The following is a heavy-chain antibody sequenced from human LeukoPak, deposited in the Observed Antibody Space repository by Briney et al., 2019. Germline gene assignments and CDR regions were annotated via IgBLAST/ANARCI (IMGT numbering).Heavy chain of an antibody. D-gene: IGHD3-22*01. CDR2: ISGSGGST. V-gene: IGHV3-23*01. CDR1: GFTFSDYY. Sequence: PGGSLRLSCAASGFTFSDYYMSWIRQAPGKGLEWVSAISGSGGSTYYADSVKGRFTISRDNSKNTLYLQMNSLRAEDTAVYYCAKDPGGLAMIVVNDDYWGQGTLVTVSS. CDR3: AKDPGGLAMIVVNDDY. J-gene: IGHJ4*02.